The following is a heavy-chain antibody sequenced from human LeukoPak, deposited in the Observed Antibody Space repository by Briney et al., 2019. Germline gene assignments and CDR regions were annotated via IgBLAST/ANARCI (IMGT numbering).Heavy chain of an antibody. D-gene: IGHD3-10*01. CDR2: ISGSGGST. J-gene: IGHJ6*02. CDR1: GYTFSNYA. CDR3: AKDRYYGSGSYYAYYYYGMDV. V-gene: IGHV3-23*01. Sequence: GGSLRLSCAASGYTFSNYAMNWVRHAPGKGLQWVSAISGSGGSTYYADSVKGRFTISRDNSKNTLYLQMNSVSAEDTAVYYCAKDRYYGSGSYYAYYYYGMDVWGQGTTVTVSS.